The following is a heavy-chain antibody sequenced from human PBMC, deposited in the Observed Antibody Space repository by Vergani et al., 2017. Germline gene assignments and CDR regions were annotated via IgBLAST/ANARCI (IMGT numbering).Heavy chain of an antibody. D-gene: IGHD2-2*01. J-gene: IGHJ6*03. Sequence: QVQLQESGPGLVKPSQTLSLTCTVSGGSISSGSYYWSWIRQPAGKGLEWIGRIYTSGSTNYNPSLKSRVTISVDTSKNQFSLKLSSVTAADTAVYYCARVGRPDSVVVPARGAYYYYYMDVWGKGTTVTVSS. V-gene: IGHV4-61*02. CDR2: IYTSGST. CDR1: GGSISSGSYY. CDR3: ARVGRPDSVVVPARGAYYYYYMDV.